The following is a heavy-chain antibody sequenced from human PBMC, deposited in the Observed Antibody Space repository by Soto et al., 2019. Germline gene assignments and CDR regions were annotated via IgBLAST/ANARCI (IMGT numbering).Heavy chain of an antibody. CDR3: AREGSYSAYNFAHGIQLWSFDF. V-gene: IGHV4-61*03. CDR1: VGSSSSGDYY. Sequence: PAETLSLTCAVSVGSSSSGDYYWSWIRHPPGKGLEWIGRIFSSGSTSFNPSLESRVAMSVDTSKNHFSLNLSSVTAADMAVYYCAREGSYSAYNFAHGIQLWSFDFWGQGALVTVSS. CDR2: IFSSGST. D-gene: IGHD5-12*01. J-gene: IGHJ4*02.